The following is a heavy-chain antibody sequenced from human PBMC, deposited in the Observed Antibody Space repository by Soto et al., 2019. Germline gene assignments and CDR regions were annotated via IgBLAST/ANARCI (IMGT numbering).Heavy chain of an antibody. CDR2: IYHSGST. V-gene: IGHV4-4*02. CDR1: GGSISSSNW. D-gene: IGHD3-22*01. Sequence: SETLSLTCAVSGGSISSSNWWSWVRQPPGKGLEWIGEIYHSGSTNYNPSLKSRVTISVDKSKNQFSLKLSSVTAADTAVYYCARDSQPDLNYYDSSGYYDYWGQGTLVTVSS. CDR3: ARDSQPDLNYYDSSGYYDY. J-gene: IGHJ4*02.